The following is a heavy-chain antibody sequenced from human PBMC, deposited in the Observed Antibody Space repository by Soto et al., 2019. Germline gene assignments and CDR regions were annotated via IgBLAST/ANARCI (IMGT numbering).Heavy chain of an antibody. D-gene: IGHD4-17*01. J-gene: IGHJ3*02. V-gene: IGHV3-21*01. Sequence: GWSLRLSCAASGFTFSSYSMNWVRQAPGKGLEWVSSISSSSSYIYYADSVKGRFTISRDNAKNSLYLQMNSLRAEDTAVYYCASSLSTLRHDAFDIWGQGTMVNVSS. CDR3: ASSLSTLRHDAFDI. CDR2: ISSSSSYI. CDR1: GFTFSSYS.